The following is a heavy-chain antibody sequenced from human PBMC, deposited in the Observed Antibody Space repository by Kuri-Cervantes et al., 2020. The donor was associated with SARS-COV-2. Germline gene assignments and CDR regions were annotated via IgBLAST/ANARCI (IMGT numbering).Heavy chain of an antibody. D-gene: IGHD2/OR15-2a*01. CDR1: GGTFSSYA. CDR2: IIPIFGTA. V-gene: IGHV1-69*13. CDR3: TTEAFLVHTYAFDI. Sequence: SVKVSCKASGGTFSSYAISWVRQAPGQGLEWMGGIIPIFGTANYAQKFQGRVTITADESTSTAYMELSSLRSEDTAVYYCTTEAFLVHTYAFDIWGQGTMVTVSS. J-gene: IGHJ3*02.